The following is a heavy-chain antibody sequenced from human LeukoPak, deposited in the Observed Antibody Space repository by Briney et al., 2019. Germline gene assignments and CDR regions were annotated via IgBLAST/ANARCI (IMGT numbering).Heavy chain of an antibody. V-gene: IGHV4-59*08. CDR3: ASLEMATITFVY. CDR2: IYSSGHT. J-gene: IGHJ4*02. CDR1: GGSIVGYY. D-gene: IGHD5-12*01. Sequence: SETLSLTCTVSGGSIVGYYWSWIRQPPGKGLEWIAYIYSSGHTISNPSLQSRVTMSLDTSRNQFSLKLSSVTAADTAVYYCASLEMATITFVYWGQGTLVTVSS.